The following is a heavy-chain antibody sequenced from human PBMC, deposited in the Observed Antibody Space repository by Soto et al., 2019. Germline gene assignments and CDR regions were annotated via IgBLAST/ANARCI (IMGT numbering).Heavy chain of an antibody. CDR3: ARVGYDILVGGWFDP. D-gene: IGHD3-9*01. V-gene: IGHV4-34*01. Sequence: SETLSLTCAVYGGSFSGYYWSWIRQPPGKGLEWIGEINHSGSTNYNPSLKSRVTISVDTSKNQFSLKLSSVTAADTAVYYCARVGYDILVGGWFDPWGQRTPVTVSP. CDR2: INHSGST. CDR1: GGSFSGYY. J-gene: IGHJ5*02.